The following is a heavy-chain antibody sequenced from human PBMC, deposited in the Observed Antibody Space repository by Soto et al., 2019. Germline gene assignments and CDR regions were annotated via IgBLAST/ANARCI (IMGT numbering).Heavy chain of an antibody. D-gene: IGHD3-10*01. J-gene: IGHJ4*02. CDR1: GFTFSDFY. CDR3: ASDPYYYASEN. Sequence: SLRLSCAASGFTFSDFYMTWTRQAPGKGLEWISYISGSGDTIYYADSVKGRFTVSRDNARNSLYLQMNSLRAEDTAVYYCASDPYYYASENWGQGTLVTVSS. V-gene: IGHV3-11*01. CDR2: ISGSGDTI.